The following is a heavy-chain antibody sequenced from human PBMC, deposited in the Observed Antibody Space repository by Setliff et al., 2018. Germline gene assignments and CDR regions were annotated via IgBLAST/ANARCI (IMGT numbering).Heavy chain of an antibody. Sequence: GGSLRLSCAASGFSFSSYAMTWVRQAPGKGLEWVSAISAGGGSTYSADSVKGRFTISRDNSKNTLYLQMNSLRAEDTAVYYCAKTRGSNWNFFYYTDVWGKGTTVTVSS. CDR2: ISAGGGST. D-gene: IGHD1-1*01. J-gene: IGHJ6*03. CDR1: GFSFSSYA. CDR3: AKTRGSNWNFFYYTDV. V-gene: IGHV3-23*01.